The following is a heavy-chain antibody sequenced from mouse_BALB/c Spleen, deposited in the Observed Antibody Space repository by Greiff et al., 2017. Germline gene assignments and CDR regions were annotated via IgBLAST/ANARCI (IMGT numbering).Heavy chain of an antibody. Sequence: VQLQQSGAELVKPGASVKLSCTASGFNIKDTYKHWVKQRPEQGLEWIGRIDPANGNTKYDPKFQGKATITADTSSNTAYLQLSSLTSEDTAVYYCASRGSFDYWGQGTTLTVSS. D-gene: IGHD3-2*02. CDR1: GFNIKDTY. J-gene: IGHJ2*01. CDR3: ASRGSFDY. CDR2: IDPANGNT. V-gene: IGHV14-3*02.